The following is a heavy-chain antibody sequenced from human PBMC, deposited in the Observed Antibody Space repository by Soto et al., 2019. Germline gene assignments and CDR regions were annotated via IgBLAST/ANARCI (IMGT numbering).Heavy chain of an antibody. D-gene: IGHD5-12*01. Sequence: ASVKVSCKASGYTFTSYGISWVRQAPGQGLEWMGWISAYNGNTNYAQKLQGRVTMTTDTSTSTAYMELRSLRSDDTAVYYCARDSRNLVATLRFDYWGQGTLVTVSS. CDR2: ISAYNGNT. CDR3: ARDSRNLVATLRFDY. V-gene: IGHV1-18*01. J-gene: IGHJ4*02. CDR1: GYTFTSYG.